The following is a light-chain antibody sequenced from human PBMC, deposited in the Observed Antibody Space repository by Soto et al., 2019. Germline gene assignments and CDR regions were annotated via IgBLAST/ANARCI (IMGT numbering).Light chain of an antibody. V-gene: IGLV2-14*01. Sequence: QSVLTQPASVSGSPGQSVTISCTGTSSDVGGYKFVAWYQQHPGKVPKLMIYEVSNRPSGVSNRFSGSKSGNTASLTISGLQAEDEADYYCSSYTSSSTLVFGTGTKVTVL. CDR3: SSYTSSSTLV. CDR1: SSDVGGYKF. J-gene: IGLJ1*01. CDR2: EVS.